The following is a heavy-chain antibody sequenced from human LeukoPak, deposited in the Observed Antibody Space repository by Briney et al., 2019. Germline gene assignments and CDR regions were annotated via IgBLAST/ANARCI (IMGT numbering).Heavy chain of an antibody. CDR2: INAGNGNT. D-gene: IGHD3-10*01. CDR3: AREPLLWFGEPIGPFDY. Sequence: GASVTVSCTASGYTFTSYATHWVRQAPGQRLEWMGWINAGNGNTKYSQKFQGRVTITRDTSASTAYMELSSLRSEDTAVYYCAREPLLWFGEPIGPFDYWGQGTLVTVSS. V-gene: IGHV1-3*01. CDR1: GYTFTSYA. J-gene: IGHJ4*02.